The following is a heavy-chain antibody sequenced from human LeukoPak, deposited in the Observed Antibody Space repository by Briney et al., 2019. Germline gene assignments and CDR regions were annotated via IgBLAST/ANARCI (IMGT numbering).Heavy chain of an antibody. J-gene: IGHJ4*02. Sequence: SQTLSLTCTVSGGSISSGSYYWSWIRQPPGKGLEWIGSIYYSGSTYYNPSLKSRVTISVDTSKNQFSLKLSSVTAADTAVYYCARVEMATIRGYWGQGTLVTVSS. CDR3: ARVEMATIRGY. CDR1: GGSISSGSYY. CDR2: IYYSGST. V-gene: IGHV4-39*01. D-gene: IGHD5-24*01.